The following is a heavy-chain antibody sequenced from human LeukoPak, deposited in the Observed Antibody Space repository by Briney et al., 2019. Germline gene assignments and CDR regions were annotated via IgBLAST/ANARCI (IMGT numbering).Heavy chain of an antibody. V-gene: IGHV3-23*01. CDR2: ISGSGGST. Sequence: GGSLRLSCAASGFTFSSYAMSWVRQAPGKGLEWVSAISGSGGSTYYADSVKGRFTISRDNSKNTLYLQMNSLRAEDTAVYYCAKVGIVVVPAVMVDEGFDPWGQGTLVTVSS. J-gene: IGHJ5*02. D-gene: IGHD2-2*03. CDR3: AKVGIVVVPAVMVDEGFDP. CDR1: GFTFSSYA.